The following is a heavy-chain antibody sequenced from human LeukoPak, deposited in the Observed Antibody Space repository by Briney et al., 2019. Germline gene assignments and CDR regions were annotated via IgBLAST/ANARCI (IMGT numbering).Heavy chain of an antibody. D-gene: IGHD2-15*01. CDR2: IRSKANNYAT. Sequence: GGSLRLSCAASGFTFSGTVMHWVRQASGKGLEWVGRIRSKANNYATAYVASVKGRFTISRDDSKNTAFLQMNSLKTEDTAVYYCTSNYCSGGSCYLYWGQGTLVTVSS. J-gene: IGHJ4*02. CDR1: GFTFSGTV. CDR3: TSNYCSGGSCYLY. V-gene: IGHV3-73*01.